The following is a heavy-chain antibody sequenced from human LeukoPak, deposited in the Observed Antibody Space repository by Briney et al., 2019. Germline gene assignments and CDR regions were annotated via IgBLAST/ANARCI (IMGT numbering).Heavy chain of an antibody. Sequence: ASVKVSCKASGYTFTDYYMHWVRQAPGQGLEWMGRINPNSGGTSSARKFQGRVTVTRDTSISTAYMELSRLRSDDTAVYYCARIAAADLDFDYWGQGTLVTVSS. CDR3: ARIAAADLDFDY. CDR2: INPNSGGT. V-gene: IGHV1-2*06. J-gene: IGHJ4*02. CDR1: GYTFTDYY. D-gene: IGHD6-13*01.